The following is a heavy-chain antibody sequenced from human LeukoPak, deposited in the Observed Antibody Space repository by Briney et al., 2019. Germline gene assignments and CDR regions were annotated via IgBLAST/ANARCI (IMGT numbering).Heavy chain of an antibody. Sequence: SVKVSCKASGGTFSSYAISWVRQAPGQGLEWMGGIIPIFGTANYAQKFQGRVTMTTDTSTSTAYMELRSLRSDDTAVYYCARLRTYYYGSGSYYSPSFFDYWGQGTLVTVSS. CDR1: GGTFSSYA. D-gene: IGHD3-10*01. CDR3: ARLRTYYYGSGSYYSPSFFDY. V-gene: IGHV1-69*05. CDR2: IIPIFGTA. J-gene: IGHJ4*02.